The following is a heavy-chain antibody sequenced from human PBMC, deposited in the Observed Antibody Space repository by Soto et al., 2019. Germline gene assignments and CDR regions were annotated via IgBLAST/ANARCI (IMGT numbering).Heavy chain of an antibody. Sequence: QVQLVESGGGVVQPGRSLRLSCAASRFTFSSHGMQWVRQAPGKGLEWVAVISYDGSNKYYADSVKGRFTISRDNSKNTLYLQMNSLRAEDTAVYYCAKDRPRGFDYWGQGTLVTVSS. J-gene: IGHJ4*02. V-gene: IGHV3-30*18. CDR1: RFTFSSHG. CDR2: ISYDGSNK. CDR3: AKDRPRGFDY.